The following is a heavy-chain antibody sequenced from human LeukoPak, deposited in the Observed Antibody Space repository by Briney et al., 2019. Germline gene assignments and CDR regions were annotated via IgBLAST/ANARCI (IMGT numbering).Heavy chain of an antibody. D-gene: IGHD4-17*01. CDR2: ISSSGATT. J-gene: IGHJ3*01. CDR3: AGKTTGLVHPFDF. V-gene: IGHV3-23*01. CDR1: GFTFSNHA. Sequence: GGSLRLSCAGSGFTFSNHAMSWVPQAPGKGLEWVSAISSSGATTYYADSVKGRFTISRDNSKNTLYLQMNSLRADHTAVYYCAGKTTGLVHPFDFWGQRTMVTVSS.